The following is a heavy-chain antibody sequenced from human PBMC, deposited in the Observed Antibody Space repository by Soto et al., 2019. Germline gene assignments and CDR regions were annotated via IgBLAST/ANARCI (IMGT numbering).Heavy chain of an antibody. J-gene: IGHJ1*01. D-gene: IGHD3-10*01. CDR1: GGSISSSNW. V-gene: IGHV4-4*02. Sequence: SETLSLTCAVSGGSISSSNWWSWVRQPPGKGLEWIGEIYHSGSTNYNPSLKSRVTISVDTSKNQFSLKLSSVTAADTAVYFCARHLYGSGIVGQHWGQGTLVTVSS. CDR2: IYHSGST. CDR3: ARHLYGSGIVGQH.